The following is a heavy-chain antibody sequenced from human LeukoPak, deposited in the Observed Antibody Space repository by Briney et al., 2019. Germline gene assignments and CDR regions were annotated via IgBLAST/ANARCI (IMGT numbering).Heavy chain of an antibody. Sequence: GGSLRLSCSVSGITLSNYGMSWVRQPPGKGLEWGAGISGSGGKTNYADSVKGRFTISRDNPKNILYLQMTSLRVEDTAVYFCAKRGVVIRVFLVGFHKEAYYFDSWGQGALVTVSS. D-gene: IGHD3-10*01. CDR1: GITLSNYG. CDR2: ISGSGGKT. V-gene: IGHV3-23*01. CDR3: AKRGVVIRVFLVGFHKEAYYFDS. J-gene: IGHJ4*02.